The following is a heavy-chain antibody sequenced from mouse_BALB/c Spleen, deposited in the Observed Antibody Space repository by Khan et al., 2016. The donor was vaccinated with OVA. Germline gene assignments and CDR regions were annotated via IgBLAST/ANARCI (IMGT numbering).Heavy chain of an antibody. D-gene: IGHD1-1*01. Sequence: EVQLQESGPGLVKPSQSLSLTCTVTGYSITSDYAWNWIRQFPGNTLEWLGYISYSGDTNYNPSLKSRISITRDTSKNQFFLQLKSVTTEDTATYYCARVYGGDFDYWGQGTTLTVSS. CDR1: GYSITSDYA. J-gene: IGHJ2*01. CDR3: ARVYGGDFDY. V-gene: IGHV3-2*02. CDR2: ISYSGDT.